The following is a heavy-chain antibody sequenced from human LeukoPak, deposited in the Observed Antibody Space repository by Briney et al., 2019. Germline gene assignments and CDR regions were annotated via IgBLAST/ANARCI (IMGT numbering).Heavy chain of an antibody. CDR1: GFTFNTYA. J-gene: IGHJ4*02. D-gene: IGHD1-26*01. V-gene: IGHV3-23*01. CDR3: ARDSGSYLQPTDY. CDR2: INGNGLST. Sequence: PGGSLRLSCAASGFTFNTYAMGWVRQAPGKGLEWVSSINGNGLSTYYADSVKGRFTISRDTSKSTLYLQINSLRGDDTAVYHCARDSGSYLQPTDYWGQGTLVTVSS.